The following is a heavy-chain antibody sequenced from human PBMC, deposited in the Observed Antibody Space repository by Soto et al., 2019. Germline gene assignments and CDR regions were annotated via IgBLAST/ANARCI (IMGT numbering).Heavy chain of an antibody. CDR2: IIPIFGTA. Sequence: QVQLVQSGAEVKKPGSSVKVSCKASGGTFSSYAISWVRQAPGQGLEWMGGIIPIFGTANYAQKFQGRVTITADESTSTGYMELSSLRSEDTAVYYCARDRYDTNSWYYGMDVWGQGTTVTVSS. J-gene: IGHJ6*02. CDR3: ARDRYDTNSWYYGMDV. D-gene: IGHD3-22*01. CDR1: GGTFSSYA. V-gene: IGHV1-69*12.